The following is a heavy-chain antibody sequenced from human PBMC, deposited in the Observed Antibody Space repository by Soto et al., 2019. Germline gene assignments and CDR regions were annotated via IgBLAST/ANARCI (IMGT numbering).Heavy chain of an antibody. CDR3: ARGDSSSPNWFDP. CDR1: GGSISNYY. V-gene: IGHV4-59*01. Sequence: QVQLQESGPGLVKPSETLSLTCTVSGGSISNYYWSWIRQPPGRGLEWIGYMYYSGSTNYNPSLQSRVTMSVDTSKNQFSLWLSSVTAADTAVYYCARGDSSSPNWFDPWGQGNLVTVSS. J-gene: IGHJ5*02. D-gene: IGHD6-13*01. CDR2: MYYSGST.